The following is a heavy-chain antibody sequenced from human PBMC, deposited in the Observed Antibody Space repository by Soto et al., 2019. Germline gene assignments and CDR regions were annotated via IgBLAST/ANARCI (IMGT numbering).Heavy chain of an antibody. CDR3: ARGVTVFGLVSRFWFDP. J-gene: IGHJ5*02. CDR1: GGSISSGDYS. CDR2: IYNSGIT. Sequence: SETLSLTCTVSGGSISSGDYSWSWVRQSPGKGLEWIGHIYNSGITYYNPSLKSRVVISMDTSRNQFSLRLNSLTAADRAVYFCARGVTVFGLVSRFWFDPWGQGTVVTVSS. V-gene: IGHV4-30-4*01. D-gene: IGHD3-3*01.